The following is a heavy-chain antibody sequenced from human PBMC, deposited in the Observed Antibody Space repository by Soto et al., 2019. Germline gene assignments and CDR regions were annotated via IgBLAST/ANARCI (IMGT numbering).Heavy chain of an antibody. V-gene: IGHV4-30-2*02. CDR1: AGSISSGGYS. J-gene: IGHJ4*02. D-gene: IGHD3-22*01. CDR2: IYHSGST. Sequence: SETLSLTCAVSAGSISSGGYSWSWLRQPPGKGLEWIGYIYHSGSTYYNPSLKSRVTISVDRSKNQFSLKLSSVTAADTAVYYCASYHDSSGFYFDYWGQGTLVTVSS. CDR3: ASYHDSSGFYFDY.